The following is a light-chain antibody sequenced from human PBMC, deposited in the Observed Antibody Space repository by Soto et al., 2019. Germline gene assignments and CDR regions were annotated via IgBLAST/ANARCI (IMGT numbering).Light chain of an antibody. CDR1: QSISSW. Sequence: DIQMTQSPSTLSASVGDRVTITCRASQSISSWLAWYQQKPGKAPNLLIYDASTLESGVPSRFSGSGSGTEFPLTISSLQPDDFATYYCQQYSSYSWTFGQGTKVDIK. CDR3: QQYSSYSWT. V-gene: IGKV1-5*01. CDR2: DAS. J-gene: IGKJ1*01.